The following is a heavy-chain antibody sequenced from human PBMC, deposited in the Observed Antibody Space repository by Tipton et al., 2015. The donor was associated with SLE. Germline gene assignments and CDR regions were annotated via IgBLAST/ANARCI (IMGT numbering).Heavy chain of an antibody. CDR3: AKDYGDFQNWFDP. CDR2: IGGGGGRT. J-gene: IGHJ5*02. V-gene: IGHV3-23*01. D-gene: IGHD4-17*01. CDR1: GFTFSTYT. Sequence: SLRLSCAASGFTFSTYTMTWVRQAPGKSLEWVSSIGGGGGRTFYADSVTGRFTISRDNFKNTLYLQMNSLRAEDTAVYYCAKDYGDFQNWFDPWGQGTLVTVSS.